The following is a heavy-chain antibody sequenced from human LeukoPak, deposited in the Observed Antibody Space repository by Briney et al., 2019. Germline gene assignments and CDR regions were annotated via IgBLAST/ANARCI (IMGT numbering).Heavy chain of an antibody. V-gene: IGHV4-38-2*02. CDR3: ARDPFITIFGVVIRRDY. CDR1: GYSISSGYY. J-gene: IGHJ4*02. Sequence: SETLSLTCTVSGYSISSGYYWGWIRQPPGKGLEWIGSIYYSGSTYYNPSLKSRVTISVDTSKNQFSLKLSSVTAADTAMYYCARDPFITIFGVVIRRDYWGQGTLVTVSS. CDR2: IYYSGST. D-gene: IGHD3-3*01.